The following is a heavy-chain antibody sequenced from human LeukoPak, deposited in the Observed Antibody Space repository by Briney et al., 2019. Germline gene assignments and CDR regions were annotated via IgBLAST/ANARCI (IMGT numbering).Heavy chain of an antibody. CDR2: IYHDGNT. CDR1: GGSISSSSYY. J-gene: IGHJ5*02. CDR3: AETNTQDWFDP. D-gene: IGHD1-7*01. Sequence: PSETLSLTCSVFGGSISSSSYYWGWIRQSPGKGLEWIASIYHDGNTFYNPSLKSRVAISVDTAKSQVSLRLRSVTAADTAVYYCAETNTQDWFDPWGQGTPVTVSS. V-gene: IGHV4-39*07.